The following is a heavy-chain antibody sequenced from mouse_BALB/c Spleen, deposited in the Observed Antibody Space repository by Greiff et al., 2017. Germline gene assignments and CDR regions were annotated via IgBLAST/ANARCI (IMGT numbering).Heavy chain of an antibody. Sequence: VQLVESGPELKKPGETVKISCKASGYTFTNYGMNWVKQAPGKGLKWMGWINTYTGEPTYADDFKGRFAFSLETSASTAYLQINNLKNEDTATYFCARSSYYRYDDAMDYWGQGTSVTVSS. CDR1: GYTFTNYG. V-gene: IGHV9-3-1*01. CDR3: ARSSYYRYDDAMDY. D-gene: IGHD2-14*01. CDR2: INTYTGEP. J-gene: IGHJ4*01.